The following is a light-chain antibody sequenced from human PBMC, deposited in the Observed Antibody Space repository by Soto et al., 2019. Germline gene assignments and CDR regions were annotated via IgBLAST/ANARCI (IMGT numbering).Light chain of an antibody. CDR2: KAS. J-gene: IGKJ3*01. Sequence: DIQMTQSPSTLSASVGDRVTITCRASQSISSWLAWYQQKPEKAPKLLIYKASTLESGVPSRFRGSGSGTEFTLTISSLQPDDFATYYCQQSFTFGPGTKVDIK. CDR3: QQSFT. V-gene: IGKV1-5*03. CDR1: QSISSW.